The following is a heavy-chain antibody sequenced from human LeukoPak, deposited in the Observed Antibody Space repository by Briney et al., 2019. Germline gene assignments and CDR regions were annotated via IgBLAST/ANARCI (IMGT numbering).Heavy chain of an antibody. Sequence: PGGSLRLSCAASGFTFSSYAMSWVRQAPGKGLEWVSAISGSGGSTYYADSVKGRFTISGDNSKNTLYLQMNSLRAEDTAVYYCAKDQRLRFLEWLLPFDYWGQGTLVTVSS. D-gene: IGHD3-3*01. CDR3: AKDQRLRFLEWLLPFDY. CDR1: GFTFSSYA. V-gene: IGHV3-23*01. J-gene: IGHJ4*02. CDR2: ISGSGGST.